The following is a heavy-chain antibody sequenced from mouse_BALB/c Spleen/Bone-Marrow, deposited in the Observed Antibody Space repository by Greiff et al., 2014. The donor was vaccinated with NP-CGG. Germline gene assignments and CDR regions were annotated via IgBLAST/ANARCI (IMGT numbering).Heavy chain of an antibody. CDR1: GFSLTDYG. Sequence: QVQLKESGPGLGAPSQSLSITCTVSGFSLTDYGVSWIRQPPGKGLEWLGVIWGGGITYYNSTLKSRLSISKDNSKSRVFLKMNSLQTDDTAMYYCAKHDTTVVLDYWGQGTTLTVSS. CDR3: AKHDTTVVLDY. D-gene: IGHD1-1*01. V-gene: IGHV2-6-5*01. J-gene: IGHJ2*01. CDR2: IWGGGIT.